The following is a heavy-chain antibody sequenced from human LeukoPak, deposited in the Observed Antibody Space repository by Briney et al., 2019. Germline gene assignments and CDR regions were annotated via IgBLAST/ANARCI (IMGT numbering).Heavy chain of an antibody. Sequence: PGGSLRLSCAASGFTFSSYWMSWVRQAPGKGLERVANIKQDGSDKYYVDSVKGRFTISRDNAKNSMYLQMNSLRAEETAVYYCARDPYDSSWGLCYFDYWGQGNLVTVSS. CDR2: IKQDGSDK. CDR1: GFTFSSYW. J-gene: IGHJ4*02. CDR3: ARDPYDSSWGLCYFDY. V-gene: IGHV3-7*04. D-gene: IGHD3-22*01.